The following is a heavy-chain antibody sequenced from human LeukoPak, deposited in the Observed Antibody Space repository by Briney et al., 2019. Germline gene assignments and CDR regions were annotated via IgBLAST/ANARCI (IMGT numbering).Heavy chain of an antibody. V-gene: IGHV4-34*01. CDR2: INHSGST. CDR1: GGSSSGYY. Sequence: SETLSLTCAVYGGSSSGYYWSWIRQPPGKGLEWIGEINHSGSTNYNPSLKSRVTISVDTSKNQFSLKLSSVTAADTAVYYCARGRFFLRYYYYGMDVWGQGTTVTVSS. D-gene: IGHD2/OR15-2a*01. J-gene: IGHJ6*02. CDR3: ARGRFFLRYYYYGMDV.